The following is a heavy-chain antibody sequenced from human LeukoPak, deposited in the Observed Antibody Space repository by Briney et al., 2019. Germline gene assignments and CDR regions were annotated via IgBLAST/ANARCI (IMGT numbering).Heavy chain of an antibody. CDR2: ISVSGDST. CDR1: GLTFSNFG. V-gene: IGHV3-23*01. J-gene: IGHJ4*02. Sequence: SGGSLRLSCAASGLTFSNFGMSWVRQAPGKGLEWVSAISVSGDSTNYADSVKGRFAISRNNSKNTLYLQMSSLRAEDTAVYYCVKASRSSSWYFDYWGQGTLVTVSS. CDR3: VKASRSSSWYFDY. D-gene: IGHD6-13*01.